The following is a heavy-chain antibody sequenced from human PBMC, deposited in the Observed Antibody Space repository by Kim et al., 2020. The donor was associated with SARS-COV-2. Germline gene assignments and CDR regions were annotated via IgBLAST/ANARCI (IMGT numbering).Heavy chain of an antibody. V-gene: IGHV3-23*01. Sequence: GGSLRLSCAASGFTFSSYAMSWVRQAPGKVLDCFSAFSGFVGFSYYADSVKCRFTISRDNSKNTLYLQMNSLRAEDTAVYYCAKDKGSGSYPDYWGQGTLVTVSS. CDR1: GFTFSSYA. CDR3: AKDKGSGSYPDY. J-gene: IGHJ4*02. CDR2: FSGFVGFS. D-gene: IGHD1-26*01.